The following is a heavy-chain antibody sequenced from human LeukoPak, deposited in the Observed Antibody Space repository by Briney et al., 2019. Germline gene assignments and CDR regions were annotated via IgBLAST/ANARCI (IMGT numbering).Heavy chain of an antibody. V-gene: IGHV3-23*01. D-gene: IGHD3-3*01. CDR2: LSGSGGST. CDR1: GFTFSSYA. J-gene: IGHJ4*02. CDR3: AKDRTIVGVEQIDY. Sequence: PGGSLRLSCAASGFTFSSYAMSWVRQAPGKGLEWVSALSGSGGSTYYADSVKGRFTISRGNSKNTLYLQMNSLRAEDTAVYYCAKDRTIVGVEQIDYWGQGTLVTVSS.